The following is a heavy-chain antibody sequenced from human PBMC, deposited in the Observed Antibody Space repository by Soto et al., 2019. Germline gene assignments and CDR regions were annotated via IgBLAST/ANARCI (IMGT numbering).Heavy chain of an antibody. CDR2: ISLSSSTI. CDR3: ARDSRNYYYYMDV. Sequence: EVKLVESGGGLVQPGGSLRLSCAASGFTFSSYNMNWVRQAPGKGLEWISDISLSSSTIFYADSVKGRFTISRDNAKSSLYLQMNSLRAEDTAVYYCARDSRNYYYYMDVWGKGTTVTVSS. J-gene: IGHJ6*03. V-gene: IGHV3-48*01. CDR1: GFTFSSYN.